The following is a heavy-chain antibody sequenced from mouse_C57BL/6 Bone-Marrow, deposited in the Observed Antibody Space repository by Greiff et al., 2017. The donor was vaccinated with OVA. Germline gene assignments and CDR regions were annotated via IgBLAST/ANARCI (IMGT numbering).Heavy chain of an antibody. CDR2: IRNKANGYTT. J-gene: IGHJ1*03. CDR3: ASLLSTMVTTWYFDV. Sequence: EVQLVESGGGLVQPGGSLSLFCAASGFTFTDYYMSWVRQPPGKALEWLGFIRNKANGYTTEYSASVKGRFTISRDNSQSILYLQMNALRAEDSATYYCASLLSTMVTTWYFDVWGTGTTVTVSS. CDR1: GFTFTDYY. D-gene: IGHD2-2*01. V-gene: IGHV7-3*01.